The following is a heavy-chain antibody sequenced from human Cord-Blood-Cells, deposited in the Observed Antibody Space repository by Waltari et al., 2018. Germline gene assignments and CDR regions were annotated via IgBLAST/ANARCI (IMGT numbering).Heavy chain of an antibody. V-gene: IGHV3-33*01. J-gene: IGHJ4*02. D-gene: IGHD3-22*01. CDR1: GFTFSIYG. CDR3: ARDLIYYDSSGYYPTFGY. CDR2: IGYDGSNK. Sequence: QVQLVESGGGVVQPGRSLSLSCAASGFTFSIYGMHWVRQAPGKGVEWVAVIGYDGSNKYYADSVKGRFTISRDNSKNTLYLQMNSLRAEDTAVYYCARDLIYYDSSGYYPTFGYWGQGTLVTVSS.